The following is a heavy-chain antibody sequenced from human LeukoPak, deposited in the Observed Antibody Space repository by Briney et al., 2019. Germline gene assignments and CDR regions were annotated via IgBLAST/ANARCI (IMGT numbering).Heavy chain of an antibody. J-gene: IGHJ4*02. CDR2: MNPNSGNT. CDR3: ARAKYYYGSRSYSPFGY. CDR1: GYTFTSYD. Sequence: ASVKVSCKASGYTFTSYDINWVRQATGQGLEWMGWMNPNSGNTGYAQKFQGRVTMTRNTSISTAYMELSSLRSEDTAVYYCARAKYYYGSRSYSPFGYWGQGTLVTVSS. V-gene: IGHV1-8*01. D-gene: IGHD3-10*01.